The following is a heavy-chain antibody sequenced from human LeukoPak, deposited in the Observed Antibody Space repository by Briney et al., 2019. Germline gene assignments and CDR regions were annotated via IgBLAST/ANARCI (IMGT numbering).Heavy chain of an antibody. Sequence: ASVKVSCKASGYTFTGYYMHWVRQAPGQGLEWMGWMNPNSGNTGYAQKFRGRVTMTRNTSISTAYMELSSLRSEDTAVYYCARGPYSSVSFDYWGQGTLVTVSS. D-gene: IGHD6-19*01. CDR1: GYTFTGYY. V-gene: IGHV1-8*02. CDR2: MNPNSGNT. CDR3: ARGPYSSVSFDY. J-gene: IGHJ4*02.